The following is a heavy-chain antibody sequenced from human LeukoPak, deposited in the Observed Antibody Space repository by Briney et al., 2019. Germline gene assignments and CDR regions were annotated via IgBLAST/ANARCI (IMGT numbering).Heavy chain of an antibody. CDR3: ARHFTVPFDY. Sequence: SETLSLTCTVSGVSISSGGYYWSWIRQHPGKGLEWIGYIYYSGSTNYTPSLKSRVAISVDTSKNQFSLKLSSVTAADTAVYYCARHFTVPFDYWGQGTLVTVSS. D-gene: IGHD4-17*01. J-gene: IGHJ4*02. CDR1: GVSISSGGYY. CDR2: IYYSGST. V-gene: IGHV4-31*03.